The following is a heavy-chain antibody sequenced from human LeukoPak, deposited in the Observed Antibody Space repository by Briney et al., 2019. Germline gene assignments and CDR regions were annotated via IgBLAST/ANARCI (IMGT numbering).Heavy chain of an antibody. V-gene: IGHV1-8*03. Sequence: ASVKVSCKASGYTFTSYDINWVRQATGQGLEWMGWMNPNSGNTGYAQKFQGRVTITRNTSISTAYMELSSLRSEDTAVYYCASYRDSSSWYDFDYWGQGTLVTVSS. D-gene: IGHD6-13*01. CDR3: ASYRDSSSWYDFDY. CDR2: MNPNSGNT. CDR1: GYTFTSYD. J-gene: IGHJ4*02.